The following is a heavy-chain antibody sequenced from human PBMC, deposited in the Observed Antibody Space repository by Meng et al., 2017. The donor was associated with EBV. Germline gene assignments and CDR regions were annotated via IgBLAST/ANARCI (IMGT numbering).Heavy chain of an antibody. D-gene: IGHD3-22*01. CDR1: GGSISSSNW. CDR2: IYHSGST. J-gene: IGHJ4*02. CDR3: ARRSLDYYDSSGFDY. Sequence: VRLPGSGPGLVKPSGPLSLTCAVSGGSISSSNWWSWVRQPPGKGLEWIGEIYHSGSTNYNPSLKSRVTISVDKSKNQFSLKLSSVTAADTAVYYCARRSLDYYDSSGFDYWGQGTLVTVSS. V-gene: IGHV4-4*02.